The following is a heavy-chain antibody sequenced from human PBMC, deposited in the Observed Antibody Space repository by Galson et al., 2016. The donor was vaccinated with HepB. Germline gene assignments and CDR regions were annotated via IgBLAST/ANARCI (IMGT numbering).Heavy chain of an antibody. CDR1: GFTLSRHR. Sequence: SLRLSCAASGFTLSRHRMNWVRQAPGKGLEWVAVISYDGSKKYYADSVKGRFTISRDNSKNTLYLQMSSLRAEDTAVYYCAKDEFLEGDYYYYGMDVWGQGTTVTVSS. J-gene: IGHJ6*02. D-gene: IGHD3-3*01. CDR2: ISYDGSKK. CDR3: AKDEFLEGDYYYYGMDV. V-gene: IGHV3-30*18.